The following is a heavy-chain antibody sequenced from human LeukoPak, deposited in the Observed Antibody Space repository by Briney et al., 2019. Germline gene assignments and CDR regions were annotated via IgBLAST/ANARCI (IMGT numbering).Heavy chain of an antibody. CDR2: INHSGST. V-gene: IGHV4-34*01. D-gene: IGHD3-10*01. J-gene: IGHJ6*02. CDR3: ASTESYYYGLDV. CDR1: GGSFSGYY. Sequence: SETLSLTCAVYGGSFSGYYWNWIRQPPGKGLEWIGKINHSGSTNYNPSLKSRVTISVDTSKNQFSLKLSSVTAADTAVYCCASTESYYYGLDVWGQGTTVTVSS.